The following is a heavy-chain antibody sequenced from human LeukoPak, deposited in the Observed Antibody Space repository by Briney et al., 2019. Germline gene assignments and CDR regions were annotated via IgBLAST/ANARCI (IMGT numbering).Heavy chain of an antibody. D-gene: IGHD3-22*01. Sequence: GGSLRLSCAASGFTFSSYAMSWVRQAPGKGLEWVSAISGSGGSTYYADSVKGRFTISRDNSKNTLYLQMNSLRAEDAAVYCCAKADSSGYIFDYWGQGTLVTVSS. CDR1: GFTFSSYA. V-gene: IGHV3-23*01. J-gene: IGHJ4*02. CDR3: AKADSSGYIFDY. CDR2: ISGSGGST.